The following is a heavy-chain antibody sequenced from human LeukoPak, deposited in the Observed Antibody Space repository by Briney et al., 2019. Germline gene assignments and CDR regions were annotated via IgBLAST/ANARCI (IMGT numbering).Heavy chain of an antibody. CDR1: GFTFSSYW. V-gene: IGHV3-74*01. CDR3: ARGSQGSIFDY. J-gene: IGHJ4*02. CDR2: INSDGRST. Sequence: PGGSLRLSCAASGFTFSSYWMHWVRQAPGKGLVWVSRINSDGRSTTYADSVKGRFTISKDNAKNTLYLQMNGLRAEDTAVYYCARGSQGSIFDYWGQGTLVTVSS.